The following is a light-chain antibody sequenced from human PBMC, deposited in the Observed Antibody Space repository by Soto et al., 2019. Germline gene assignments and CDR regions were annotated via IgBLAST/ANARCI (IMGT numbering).Light chain of an antibody. CDR3: SSYAGSYTSV. J-gene: IGLJ1*01. Sequence: QSVLTQPRSVSGSPGQSVTISCTGTSSDVGGYDYVSWYQQHPGKAPKLMVYDVSARPTGVPDRFSGSKSGNTASLTLSGLQVEDEADYYCSSYAGSYTSVFGTGTKVTVL. V-gene: IGLV2-11*01. CDR2: DVS. CDR1: SSDVGGYDY.